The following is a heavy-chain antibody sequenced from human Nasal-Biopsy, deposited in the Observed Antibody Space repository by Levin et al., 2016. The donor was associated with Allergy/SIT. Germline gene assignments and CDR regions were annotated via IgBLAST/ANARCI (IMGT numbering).Heavy chain of an antibody. CDR3: AKARKDASYSNAWYPGGTLDY. V-gene: IGHV3-23*01. CDR1: GFSFSDDG. Sequence: ESLKISCTASGFSFSDDGMSWVRQAPGKGLEWVAAIIASGAHTYYADSVKGRFTISRDNSRNTLYLEMNTLRADDTALYYCAKARKDASYSNAWYPGGTLDYWGQGTLVSVSS. D-gene: IGHD5-12*01. CDR2: IIASGAHT. J-gene: IGHJ4*02.